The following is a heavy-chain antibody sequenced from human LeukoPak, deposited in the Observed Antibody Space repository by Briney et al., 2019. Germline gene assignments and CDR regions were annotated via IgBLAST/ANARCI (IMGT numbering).Heavy chain of an antibody. V-gene: IGHV4-59*01. CDR1: GGSISSYY. J-gene: IGHJ4*02. Sequence: PSETLSLTCTVSGGSISSYYWSWIRQPPGKGLEWIGYIYYSGSTNYNPSLKSRLTISVDTSKNQFSLKLSSVTAADTAVYYCARTEGGSYYFDYWGQGTLVTVSS. D-gene: IGHD1-26*01. CDR2: IYYSGST. CDR3: ARTEGGSYYFDY.